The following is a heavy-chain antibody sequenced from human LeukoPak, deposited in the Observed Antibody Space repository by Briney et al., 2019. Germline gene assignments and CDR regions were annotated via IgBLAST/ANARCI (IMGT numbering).Heavy chain of an antibody. V-gene: IGHV4-34*01. CDR3: ARVLRYFRRYYYYGMDV. CDR1: GGSFSGYY. D-gene: IGHD3-9*01. J-gene: IGHJ6*02. Sequence: SETLSLTCAVYGGSFSGYYWSWIRQPPGKGLEWIGEINHSGGTNYNPSLKSRVTISVDTSKNQFSLKLSSVTAADAAVYYCARVLRYFRRYYYYGMDVWGQGTTVTVSS. CDR2: INHSGGT.